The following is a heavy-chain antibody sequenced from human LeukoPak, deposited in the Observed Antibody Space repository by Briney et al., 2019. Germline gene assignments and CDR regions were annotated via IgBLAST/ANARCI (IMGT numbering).Heavy chain of an antibody. V-gene: IGHV3-11*01. D-gene: IGHD3-22*01. Sequence: GGSLRLSCAASGFTSSDYYMSWIRQAPGKGLEWVSYISSSGSTIYYADSVKGRFTISRDNAKNSPYLQMNSLRAEDTAVYYCARELSYDSSGYYANWFDPWGQGTLVTVSS. CDR3: ARELSYDSSGYYANWFDP. CDR2: ISSSGSTI. J-gene: IGHJ5*02. CDR1: GFTSSDYY.